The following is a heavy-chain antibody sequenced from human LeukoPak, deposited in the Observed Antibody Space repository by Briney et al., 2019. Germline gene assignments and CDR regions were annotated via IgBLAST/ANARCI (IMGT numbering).Heavy chain of an antibody. CDR2: ISSTGGTT. V-gene: IGHV3-23*01. CDR3: ARDFPVLLWFGGSDIAPHYMDV. J-gene: IGHJ6*03. D-gene: IGHD3-10*01. Sequence: PGGSLRLSCAASGITFSSYGMSWVRQAPGKGLEWVSSISSTGGTTYYADSVKGRFTISRDNSKNSLYLQMNSLRAEDTAVYYCARDFPVLLWFGGSDIAPHYMDVWGKGTTVTISS. CDR1: GITFSSYG.